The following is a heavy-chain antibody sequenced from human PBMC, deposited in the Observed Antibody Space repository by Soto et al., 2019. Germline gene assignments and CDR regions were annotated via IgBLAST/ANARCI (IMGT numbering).Heavy chain of an antibody. V-gene: IGHV3-7*01. CDR3: ARDGYSYGGRYFDY. CDR2: IKQDGSEK. Sequence: PGGSLRLSCAASGFTFSSYWMSWVRQAPGKGLEWVANIKQDGSEKYYVDSVKGRFTISRDNAKNSLYLQMNSLRAEDTAVYYCARDGYSYGGRYFDYWGQGTLVTVSA. CDR1: GFTFSSYW. J-gene: IGHJ4*02. D-gene: IGHD5-18*01.